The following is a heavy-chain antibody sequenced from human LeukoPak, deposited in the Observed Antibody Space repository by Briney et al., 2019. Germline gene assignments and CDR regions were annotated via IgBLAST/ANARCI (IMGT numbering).Heavy chain of an antibody. D-gene: IGHD3-10*01. CDR3: AASTYGSGAYVGFDS. V-gene: IGHV5-51*01. Sequence: GESLKISCRAAGYTFTNYWIGWVRQMPGKGLEWMGIMYPGDSDTRYSPSFQGQVTLSADKFISTAYLQWSSLKASDTAIYYCAASTYGSGAYVGFDSWGQGTLVSVSS. CDR2: MYPGDSDT. CDR1: GYTFTNYW. J-gene: IGHJ4*02.